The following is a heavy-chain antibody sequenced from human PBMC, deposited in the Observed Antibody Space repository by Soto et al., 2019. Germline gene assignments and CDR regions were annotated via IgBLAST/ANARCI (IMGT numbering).Heavy chain of an antibody. CDR3: ARPESGGRPGFFHH. D-gene: IGHD2-15*01. V-gene: IGHV5-10-1*01. Sequence: PGESLKISCKGSGYTFTNYWISWVRQMPGKGLEWMGRIDPSESETKYSPSFQGHVTISADKSISTAYLQWSSLKASDTAMYYCARPESGGRPGFFHHWGQGTQVTVS. CDR2: IDPSESET. CDR1: GYTFTNYW. J-gene: IGHJ1*01.